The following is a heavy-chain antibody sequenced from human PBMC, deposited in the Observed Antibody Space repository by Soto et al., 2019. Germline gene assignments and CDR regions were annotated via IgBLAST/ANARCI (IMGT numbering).Heavy chain of an antibody. V-gene: IGHV4-59*01. CDR3: ARVGFWSGYYYFHY. CDR2: IYYSGST. Sequence: PSETLSLTCTVSGGSISSYYWSWIRQPPGKGLEWIGYIYYSGSTNYNPSLKSRVTISVDTSKNQFSLKLSSVTAADTAVYYCARVGFWSGYYYFHYWGQGTMVTV. J-gene: IGHJ4*02. CDR1: GGSISSYY. D-gene: IGHD3-3*01.